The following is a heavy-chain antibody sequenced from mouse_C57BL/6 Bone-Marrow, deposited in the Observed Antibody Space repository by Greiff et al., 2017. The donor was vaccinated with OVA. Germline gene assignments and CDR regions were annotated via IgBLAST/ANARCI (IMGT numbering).Heavy chain of an antibody. D-gene: IGHD1-1*01. CDR3: ARRGYYG. V-gene: IGHV1-81*01. J-gene: IGHJ3*01. Sequence: VNVVESGAELARPGASVKLSCKASGYTFTSYGISWVKQRTGQGLEWIGEIYPRSGNTYYNEKFKGKATLTADKSSSTAYMELRSLTSEDSAVYFCARRGYYGWGQGTLVTVSA. CDR2: IYPRSGNT. CDR1: GYTFTSYG.